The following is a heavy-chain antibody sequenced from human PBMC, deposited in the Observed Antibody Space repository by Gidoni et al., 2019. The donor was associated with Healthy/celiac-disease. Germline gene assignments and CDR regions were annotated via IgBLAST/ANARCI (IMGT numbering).Heavy chain of an antibody. CDR1: GGTFSSYA. CDR2: IIPIFGTA. D-gene: IGHD1-26*01. V-gene: IGHV1-69*06. Sequence: QVQLVQSGAEVKKPGSSVKVSCKASGGTFSSYAISWVRQAPGQGLEWMGGIIPIFGTANYAQKFQGRVTITADKSTSTAYMELSSLRSEDTAVYYCASLPDRKKKWEPSSGNAFDIWGQGTMVTVSS. CDR3: ASLPDRKKKWEPSSGNAFDI. J-gene: IGHJ3*02.